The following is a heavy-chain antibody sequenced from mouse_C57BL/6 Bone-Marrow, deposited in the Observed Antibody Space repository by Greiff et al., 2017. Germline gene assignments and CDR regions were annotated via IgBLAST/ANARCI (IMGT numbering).Heavy chain of an antibody. CDR1: GFTFSSYA. CDR3: ARAEDSSGSYYFDY. D-gene: IGHD3-2*02. J-gene: IGHJ2*01. CDR2: ISAGGSYT. Sequence: EVMLVESGGGLVKPEGSLKLSCAASGFTFSSYAMSWVRQTPEKRLEWVATISAGGSYTYYPHNVKGRCTISRDNAKNNLYLQMSHLTSEDTAMYYCARAEDSSGSYYFDYWGQGTTLTVSS. V-gene: IGHV5-4*03.